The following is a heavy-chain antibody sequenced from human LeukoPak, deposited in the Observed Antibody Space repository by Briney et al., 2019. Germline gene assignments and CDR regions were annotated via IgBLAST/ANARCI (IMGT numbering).Heavy chain of an antibody. D-gene: IGHD2-2*01. CDR2: ISYDGSNK. CDR1: GFTFSSYA. V-gene: IGHV3-30*04. CDR3: ASDIVVVPAATGFDY. J-gene: IGHJ4*02. Sequence: PGGSLRLSCAASGFTFSSYAMHWVRQAPGKGLEWVAVISYDGSNKYYADSVKGRFTISRDNSKNTLYLQMNSLRAEDTAVYYCASDIVVVPAATGFDYWGQGTLVTVSS.